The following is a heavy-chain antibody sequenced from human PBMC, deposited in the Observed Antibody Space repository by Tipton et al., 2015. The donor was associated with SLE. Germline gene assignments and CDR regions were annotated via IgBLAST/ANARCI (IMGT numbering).Heavy chain of an antibody. CDR3: TRGIFPPFDY. CDR2: IHYGGDT. J-gene: IGHJ4*02. V-gene: IGHV4-39*07. Sequence: TLSLTCTVSGGSISSSKYYWGWTRQPPGKGLEWIGSIHYGGDTYYNPSLKSRVTISVDTSKNQFSLKLSSVTAADTAVYYCTRGIFPPFDYWGQGTLVTVSS. CDR1: GGSISSSKYY. D-gene: IGHD3-3*02.